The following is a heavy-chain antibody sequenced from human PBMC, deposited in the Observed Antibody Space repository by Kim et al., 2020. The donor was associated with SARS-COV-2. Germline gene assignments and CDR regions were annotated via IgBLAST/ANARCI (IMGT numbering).Heavy chain of an antibody. CDR1: GGSISSYY. D-gene: IGHD3-3*01. Sequence: SETLSLTCTVSGGSISSYYWSWIRQPPGKGLEWIAYIYYSGSTNYNPSLKSRVTISVDTSKNQFSLKLSSVTAADTAVYYCARTTYYDFWSGYYTGSEWFDPWGQGTLVTVSS. CDR2: IYYSGST. J-gene: IGHJ5*02. CDR3: ARTTYYDFWSGYYTGSEWFDP. V-gene: IGHV4-59*01.